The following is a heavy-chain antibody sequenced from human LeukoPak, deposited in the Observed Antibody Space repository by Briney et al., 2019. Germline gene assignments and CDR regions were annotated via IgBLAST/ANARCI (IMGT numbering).Heavy chain of an antibody. CDR3: ARGRGDSKGTSFDF. V-gene: IGHV4-59*01. Sequence: SETLSLTCTVSGGSMNNYYWSWIRQSPGRGLEWIGYIYHTGSATYKPSLKSRVTLSLDTSKNQFSLKLRSVTAADTAVYYCARGRGDSKGTSFDFWGQGTLVTVSS. CDR1: GGSMNNYY. J-gene: IGHJ4*02. D-gene: IGHD3-22*01. CDR2: IYHTGSA.